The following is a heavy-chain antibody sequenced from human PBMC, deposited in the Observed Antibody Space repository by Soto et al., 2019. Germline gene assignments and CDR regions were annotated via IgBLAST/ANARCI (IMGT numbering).Heavy chain of an antibody. CDR1: GFTFSSYG. V-gene: IGHV3-33*01. CDR2: IWYDGSDK. Sequence: PGGSLRLSCAASGFTFSSYGMHWVRQAPGKGLEWVAVIWYDGSDKYYADSVKGRFTISRDNSKNTLYLQMNSLRAEDTAVYYCARDTATTVIDFYYGMDVWGQGTTVTVSS. D-gene: IGHD4-4*01. CDR3: ARDTATTVIDFYYGMDV. J-gene: IGHJ6*02.